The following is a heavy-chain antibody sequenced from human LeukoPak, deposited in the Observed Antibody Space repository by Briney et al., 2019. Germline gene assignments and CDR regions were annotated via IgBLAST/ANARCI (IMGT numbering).Heavy chain of an antibody. CDR2: IIPIFGTA. CDR3: AKDGGRYCSSTSCPVRY. CDR1: GYTFTSYD. Sequence: SVKVSCKASGYTFTSYDISWVRQAPGQGLEWMGGIIPIFGTANYAQKFQGRVTITADESTSTAYMELSSLRSEDTAVYYCAKDGGRYCSSTSCPVRYWGQGTLVTVSS. D-gene: IGHD2-2*01. V-gene: IGHV1-69*13. J-gene: IGHJ4*02.